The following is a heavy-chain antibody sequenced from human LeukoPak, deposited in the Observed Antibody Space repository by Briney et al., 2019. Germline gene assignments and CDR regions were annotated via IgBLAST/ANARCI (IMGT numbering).Heavy chain of an antibody. V-gene: IGHV4-30-4*01. D-gene: IGHD3-22*01. CDR1: GGSISSGDYY. CDR2: IYYSGST. J-gene: IGHJ5*02. CDR3: ARVLRTWTQYYYDSSGYYYGFDP. Sequence: SETLSLTCTVSGGSISSGDYYWSWIRQPPGTGLEWIGYIYYSGSTYYNPSLKSRVTISVDTSKNQFSLKLSSVTAADTAVYYCARVLRTWTQYYYDSSGYYYGFDPWGQGTLVTVSS.